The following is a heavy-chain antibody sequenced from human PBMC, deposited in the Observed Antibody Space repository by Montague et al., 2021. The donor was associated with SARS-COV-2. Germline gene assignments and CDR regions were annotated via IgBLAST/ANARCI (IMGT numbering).Heavy chain of an antibody. Sequence: ETLSLTCAVYGGSFSGYYWSWIRQPPGKGLEWIGEINHSGSTNYNPSLKSRVTISVDTSKNQFSLKLSSVTAADTAVYYCARSKPVSSFYYYYGMDVWGQGTTVTVSS. J-gene: IGHJ6*02. CDR1: GGSFSGYY. CDR3: ARSKPVSSFYYYYGMDV. D-gene: IGHD1-14*01. CDR2: INHSGST. V-gene: IGHV4-34*01.